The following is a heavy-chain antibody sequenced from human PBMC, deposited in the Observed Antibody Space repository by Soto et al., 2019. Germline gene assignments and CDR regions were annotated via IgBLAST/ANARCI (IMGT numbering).Heavy chain of an antibody. CDR3: ARNDAYDLDV. J-gene: IGHJ6*02. D-gene: IGHD5-12*01. CDR1: GGSISTPSW. CDR2: INHGTGT. V-gene: IGHV4-4*02. Sequence: QLRLQESEQGLLNPSGTLSFTCPVLGGSISTPSWWGWVRRAPGKGLEWIGEINHGTGTNYNPSLKSRVTISLDKSKNQLFLRLTSVTVADTAVYYCARNDAYDLDVWGQGTTVTVSS.